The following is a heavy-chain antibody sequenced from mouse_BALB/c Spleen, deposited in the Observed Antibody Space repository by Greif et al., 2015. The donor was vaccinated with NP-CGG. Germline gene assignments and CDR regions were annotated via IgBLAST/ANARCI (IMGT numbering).Heavy chain of an antibody. Sequence: EVHLVESGAELVRSGASVKLSCTASGFNIKDYYMHWVKQRPEQGLEWIGWIDPENGDTEYAPKFQGKATMTADTSSTAYLQLSSLTSEDTAAYYCNGYYGYHAWFAYWGQGTLVTVSA. V-gene: IGHV14-4*02. CDR1: GFNIKDYY. CDR2: IDPENGDT. CDR3: NGYYGYHAWFAY. J-gene: IGHJ3*01. D-gene: IGHD1-2*01.